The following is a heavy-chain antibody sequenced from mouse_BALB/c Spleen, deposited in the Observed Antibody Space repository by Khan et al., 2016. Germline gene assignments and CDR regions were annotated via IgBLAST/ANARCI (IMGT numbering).Heavy chain of an antibody. J-gene: IGHJ2*01. V-gene: IGHV14-4*02. D-gene: IGHD2-1*01. CDR2: IDPENGAT. CDR1: GCNIKDYY. CDR3: NAIYYGNYIYFDY. Sequence: EVQLQESGAELVRSGASVRLSCTASGCNIKDYYIHWVKQRPEQGLEWIGWIDPENGATEYAPKFQGKATMTADTSSNTAYLQLSRLTSEDTAVYYCNAIYYGNYIYFDYWGQGTTLTVSS.